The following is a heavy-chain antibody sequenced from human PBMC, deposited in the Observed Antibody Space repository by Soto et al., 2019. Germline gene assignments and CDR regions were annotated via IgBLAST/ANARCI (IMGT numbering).Heavy chain of an antibody. CDR1: GFSLTTSGVG. D-gene: IGHD3-3*01. J-gene: IGHJ4*02. CDR2: VYWDDDK. Sequence: QITLNESVPTVVKPAETLTLTCTFSGFSLTTSGVGVGWIRQSPGKAPEWLALVYWDDDKRYSASLKSRLTTTKDTSKNQVVMTMASVDPEDTATYYCAHRILRTVFGLVTTTAIYFDFWGQGTPVVVSS. V-gene: IGHV2-5*02. CDR3: AHRILRTVFGLVTTTAIYFDF.